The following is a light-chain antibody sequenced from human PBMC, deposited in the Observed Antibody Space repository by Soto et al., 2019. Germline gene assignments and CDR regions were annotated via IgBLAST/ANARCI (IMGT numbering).Light chain of an antibody. V-gene: IGKV3-15*01. Sequence: VVMTQSPATLSVSPGERVTLSCRASQSVNTNVAWYHQRPGQTPRLLMYSASARTTGVPARFSGSGSGIEFTLTISSLQSEDVGVYYCQQYHNWPPITFGQGTRLKIK. CDR1: QSVNTN. J-gene: IGKJ5*01. CDR2: SAS. CDR3: QQYHNWPPIT.